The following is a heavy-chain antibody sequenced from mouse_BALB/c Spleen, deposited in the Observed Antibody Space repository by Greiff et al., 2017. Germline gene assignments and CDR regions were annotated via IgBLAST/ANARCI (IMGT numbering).Heavy chain of an antibody. V-gene: IGHV1-5*01. CDR2: IYPGNSDT. D-gene: IGHD2-4*01. J-gene: IGHJ4*01. CDR3: TKGATMITTRGSYYAMDY. Sequence: EVQGVESGTVLARPGASVKMSCKASGYTFTSYWMHWVKQRPGQGLEWIGAIYPGNSDTSYNQKFKGKAKLTAVTSTSTAYMELSSLTNEDSAVYYCTKGATMITTRGSYYAMDYWGQGTSVTVSS. CDR1: GYTFTSYW.